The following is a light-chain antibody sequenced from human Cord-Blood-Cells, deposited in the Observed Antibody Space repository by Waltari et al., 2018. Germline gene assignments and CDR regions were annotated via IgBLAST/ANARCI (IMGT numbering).Light chain of an antibody. CDR1: SSNIGAGYD. CDR2: VNS. V-gene: IGLV1-40*01. Sequence: QSVLTQPPSVSGAPGQRVTISCTGSSSNIGAGYDVHWYQQLPGTAPKPLIYVNSNRPSGVPDRFAGSKSGTSASLAITGLQAEDEAYYYCQSYDSSLSGSVFGGGTKLTVL. J-gene: IGLJ3*02. CDR3: QSYDSSLSGSV.